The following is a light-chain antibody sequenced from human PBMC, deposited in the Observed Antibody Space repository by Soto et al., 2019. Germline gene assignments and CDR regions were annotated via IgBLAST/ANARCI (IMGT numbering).Light chain of an antibody. CDR3: QQRSNWPIT. CDR1: QSVSSY. Sequence: EIVLTQSPATLSLSPGERATLSCRASQSVSSYLAWYQQKPGQPPRLLIHDASNRATGIPARFSGSGSGTDFTLTISRLEPEDFEVYYCQQRSNWPITFGQGTRLEIK. J-gene: IGKJ5*01. V-gene: IGKV3-11*01. CDR2: DAS.